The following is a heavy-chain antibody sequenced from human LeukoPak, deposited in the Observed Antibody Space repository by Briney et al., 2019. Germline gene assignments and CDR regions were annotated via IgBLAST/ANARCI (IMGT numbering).Heavy chain of an antibody. J-gene: IGHJ4*02. CDR3: ARDRGVVVPAMGYYFDY. CDR2: ITNRGSTI. D-gene: IGHD2-15*01. CDR1: GFTFSSYA. V-gene: IGHV3-11*01. Sequence: GGSLRLSCAASGFTFSSYAMSWIRQAPGKGLEWISYITNRGSTIFYTDSVKGRFTISRDNARNSLYLQLNSLRAEDTAVYYCARDRGVVVPAMGYYFDYWGQGTLVTVSS.